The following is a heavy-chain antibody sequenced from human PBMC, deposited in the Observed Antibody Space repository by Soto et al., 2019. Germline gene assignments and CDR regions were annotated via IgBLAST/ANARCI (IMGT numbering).Heavy chain of an antibody. CDR2: TYYRSKWYN. CDR1: GDGVSSNSAT. J-gene: IGHJ6*03. Sequence: SQTLSLTCAISGDGVSSNSATWNWIRQSPSGGLEWLGRTYYRSKWYNEYAISVKSRIIINPDTSQNRFSLQLNSVTPEDTAIYYCASGRYMDVWGKGSMVTVPS. V-gene: IGHV6-1*01. CDR3: ASGRYMDV.